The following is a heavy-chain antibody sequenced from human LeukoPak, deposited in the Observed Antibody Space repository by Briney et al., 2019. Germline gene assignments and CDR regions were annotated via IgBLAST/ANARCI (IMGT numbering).Heavy chain of an antibody. CDR3: ARALVVVPAAIYYGMDV. CDR2: IIPILGIA. J-gene: IGHJ6*02. D-gene: IGHD2-2*01. CDR1: GGTFSSYA. V-gene: IGHV1-69*10. Sequence: ASVKVSFKASGGTFSSYAISWARQAPGQGLEWMGRIIPILGIANYAQKFQGRVTITADKSTSTAYMELSSLRSEDTAVYYCARALVVVPAAIYYGMDVWGQGTTVTVSS.